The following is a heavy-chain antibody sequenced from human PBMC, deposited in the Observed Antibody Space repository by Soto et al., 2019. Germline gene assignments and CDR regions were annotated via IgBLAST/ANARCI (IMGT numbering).Heavy chain of an antibody. V-gene: IGHV3-7*01. CDR1: GFTFSSYW. CDR3: SRYSNIVGATHGGYYYYYGMDV. J-gene: IGHJ6*02. D-gene: IGHD1-26*01. CDR2: IKQDGSEK. Sequence: GSLRLSCAASGFTFSSYWMSWVRQAPGKGLEWVANIKQDGSEKYYVDSVKGRFTISRDNAKNSLYLKMNSLRAEDTAVYYCSRYSNIVGATHGGYYYYYGMDVWGQGTTVTVSS.